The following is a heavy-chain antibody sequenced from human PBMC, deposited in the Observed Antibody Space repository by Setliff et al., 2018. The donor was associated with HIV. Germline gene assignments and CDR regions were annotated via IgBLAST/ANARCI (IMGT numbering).Heavy chain of an antibody. Sequence: KPSETLSLTCAVYNGSFTSYYWSWIRQPPGKGLEWIGEISHGGSANYNPSLRSRVTISVDTSSNQFSLKLSSVTAADTAVYYCARDYYDDSYYRPGIYYYYYMDVWGKGTTVTVSS. J-gene: IGHJ6*03. CDR3: ARDYYDDSYYRPGIYYYYYMDV. D-gene: IGHD3-10*01. CDR1: NGSFTSYY. CDR2: ISHGGSA. V-gene: IGHV4-34*01.